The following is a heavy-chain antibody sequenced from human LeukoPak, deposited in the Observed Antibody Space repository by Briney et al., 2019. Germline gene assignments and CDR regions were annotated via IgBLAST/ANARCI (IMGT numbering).Heavy chain of an antibody. J-gene: IGHJ4*02. D-gene: IGHD3-22*01. CDR3: ARRISYYYDSSGYYFDY. V-gene: IGHV4-59*08. CDR1: GGSLSSYY. CDR2: IYYSGST. Sequence: PSETLSLTCTVSGGSLSSYYWSWIRQPPGKGLEWSGYIYYSGSTNYNPSLKSRVTISVDTSKNQFSLKLSSVTAADTAVYYCARRISYYYDSSGYYFDYWGQGTLVAVSS.